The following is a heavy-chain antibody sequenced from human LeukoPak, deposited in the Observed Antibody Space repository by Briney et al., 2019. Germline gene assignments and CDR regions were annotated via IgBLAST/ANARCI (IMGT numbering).Heavy chain of an antibody. CDR2: IYHSGST. V-gene: IGHV4-4*02. CDR1: GGSISSSNW. CDR3: ARARYSGYDLVLGFDY. D-gene: IGHD5-12*01. Sequence: SETLSLTCTVSGGSISSSNWWSWVRQPPGKGLEWIGEIYHSGSTNYNPSLKSRVTISVDKSKNQFSLKLSSVTAADTAVYYCARARYSGYDLVLGFDYWGQGTLVTVSS. J-gene: IGHJ4*02.